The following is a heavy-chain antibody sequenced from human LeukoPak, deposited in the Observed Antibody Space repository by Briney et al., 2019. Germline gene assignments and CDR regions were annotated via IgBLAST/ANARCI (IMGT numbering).Heavy chain of an antibody. CDR2: INPNNGGT. CDR3: ARGGYSGTEKPNDY. J-gene: IGHJ4*02. D-gene: IGHD5-12*01. V-gene: IGHV1-2*02. CDR1: GYTFSGYY. Sequence: ASVKVSCKASGYTFSGYYLHWVRQAPGRGLEWMGWINPNNGGTYSAQNFQGRVTMTRDTSITTAYMELSGVRSDDTAVYYCARGGYSGTEKPNDYWGQGTLVTVSS.